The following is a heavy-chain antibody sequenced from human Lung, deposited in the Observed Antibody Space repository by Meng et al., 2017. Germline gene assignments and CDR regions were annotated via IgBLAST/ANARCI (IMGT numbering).Heavy chain of an antibody. Sequence: GGSLSLSCAASGFTVRSNYMNWVRQAPEKGLGWVSVIYSGGSTYYADSVKGRFTFSRDNSKNTLYLQMNSLRAEDTAVYYCTRGGYGWGNDYLYGMDVWGQGTMVTVSS. CDR1: GFTVRSNY. V-gene: IGHV3-66*02. J-gene: IGHJ6*02. D-gene: IGHD3-10*01. CDR3: TRGGYGWGNDYLYGMDV. CDR2: IYSGGST.